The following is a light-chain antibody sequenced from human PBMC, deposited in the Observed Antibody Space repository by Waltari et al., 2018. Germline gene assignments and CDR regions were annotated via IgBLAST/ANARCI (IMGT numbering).Light chain of an antibody. CDR2: DAL. CDR1: QSVYSF. V-gene: IGKV3-11*01. CDR3: QQRSDWLVT. J-gene: IGKJ4*01. Sequence: EIVLTQSTATLSLSPGDRATLSCRASQSVYSFLAWYQHKPGQAPRLLIFDALNRATGIPARFSGSGSGTDFTLTISSLEPEDFAVYYCQQRSDWLVTFGGGTRVEIK.